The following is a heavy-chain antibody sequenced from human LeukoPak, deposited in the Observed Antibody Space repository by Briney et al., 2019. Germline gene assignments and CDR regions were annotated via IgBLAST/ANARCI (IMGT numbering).Heavy chain of an antibody. V-gene: IGHV4-38-2*01. D-gene: IGHD2-15*01. CDR3: ARAGSGSRDYFDY. CDR2: IYHSGSS. J-gene: IGHJ4*02. CDR1: GYSISSGYY. Sequence: SETLSLTCAVSGYSISSGYYWGWIRQPPGKGLEWIGSIYHSGSSYYNPSLRSRGSFSVDMSKNHFSLKLTSVTAVDTAVYYCARAGSGSRDYFDYWGQGIRVTVSS.